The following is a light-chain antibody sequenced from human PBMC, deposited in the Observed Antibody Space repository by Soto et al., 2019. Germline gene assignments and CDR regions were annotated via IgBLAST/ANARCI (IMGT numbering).Light chain of an antibody. CDR2: GNG. V-gene: IGLV1-40*01. CDR1: SSSIGAGYE. CDR3: QSYDKRLTADV. J-gene: IGLJ1*01. Sequence: QSVLTQPSPVSGAPGQRVTISCSGTSSSIGAGYEVHWYHQLPGTAPKLVVSGNGNRPSGVPDRLSASKSGTSASLAITGLQAEDEGHYYCQSYDKRLTADVFGTGTKVTVL.